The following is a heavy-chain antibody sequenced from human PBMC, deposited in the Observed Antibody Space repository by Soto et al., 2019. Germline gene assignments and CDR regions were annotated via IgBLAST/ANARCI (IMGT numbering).Heavy chain of an antibody. Sequence: GESLKISCKGSGYSFTSYWIGWVRQMPGKGLEWMGIIYPGDSDTRYSPSFQGQVTISADKSISTAYLQWSSLKASDTAMYYCARRPPLEIGYYYYGMDVWGQGTTVTVSS. CDR1: GYSFTSYW. J-gene: IGHJ6*02. CDR3: ARRPPLEIGYYYYGMDV. CDR2: IYPGDSDT. V-gene: IGHV5-51*01.